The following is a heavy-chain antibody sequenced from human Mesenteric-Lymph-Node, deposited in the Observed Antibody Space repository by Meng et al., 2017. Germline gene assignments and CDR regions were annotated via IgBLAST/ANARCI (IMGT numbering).Heavy chain of an antibody. CDR3: AKGRGYSGYDLASGFDC. J-gene: IGHJ4*02. V-gene: IGHV3-23*01. CDR2: ISGSGAGT. D-gene: IGHD5-12*01. CDR1: GFTFRSYW. Sequence: GESLKISCAASGFTFRSYWMHWVRQAPGKGLEWVSAISGSGAGTYYADSVKGRFTISRDNSKNTLYLQMNSLRAEDTAVYCCAKGRGYSGYDLASGFDCWGQGTLVTVSS.